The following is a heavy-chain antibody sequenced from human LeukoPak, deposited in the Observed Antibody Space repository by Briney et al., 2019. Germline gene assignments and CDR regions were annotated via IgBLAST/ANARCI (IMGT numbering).Heavy chain of an antibody. CDR1: GYTFTSYY. D-gene: IGHD3-22*01. V-gene: IGHV1-46*01. CDR3: ARGDYYDSSGYSHMDY. J-gene: IGHJ4*02. Sequence: ASVKVSCKASGYTFTSYYIHWVRQAPGQGLEWMGIINPSAGSTSYAQKFQGRVTMTRDTSTNTVYMELSSLRSEDTAVYYCARGDYYDSSGYSHMDYWGQGTLVTVSS. CDR2: INPSAGST.